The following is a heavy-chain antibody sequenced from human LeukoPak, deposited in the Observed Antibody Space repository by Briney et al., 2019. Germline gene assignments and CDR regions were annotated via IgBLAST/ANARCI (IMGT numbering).Heavy chain of an antibody. CDR2: INTNTGNP. V-gene: IGHV7-4-1*02. J-gene: IGHJ4*02. D-gene: IGHD3-10*01. Sequence: ASVKVSCKASGYTFTSYAMNWVRQAPGQGLEWMGWINTNTGNPTYAQGFTGRFVFSLDTSVSTAYLQISSLKAEDTAVYYCARDSLTMVRGGLTPSGGRHTGGYWGQGTLVTVSS. CDR1: GYTFTSYA. CDR3: ARDSLTMVRGGLTPSGGRHTGGY.